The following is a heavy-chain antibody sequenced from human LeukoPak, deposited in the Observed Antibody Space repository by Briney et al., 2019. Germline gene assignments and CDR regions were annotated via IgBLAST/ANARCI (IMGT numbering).Heavy chain of an antibody. J-gene: IGHJ4*02. CDR2: GFSTGST. Sequence: PSETLCLTCAVSGGSLSSYYWSWIRQPPGKGLEWIGYGFSTGSTSYNPSLKSRVSIAVDTSKNQISLKLSSVTAADTAVYYCARGGGGIGYWYYWGQGTLVTVSS. CDR3: ARGGGGIGYWYY. V-gene: IGHV4-59*01. CDR1: GGSLSSYY. D-gene: IGHD3-16*01.